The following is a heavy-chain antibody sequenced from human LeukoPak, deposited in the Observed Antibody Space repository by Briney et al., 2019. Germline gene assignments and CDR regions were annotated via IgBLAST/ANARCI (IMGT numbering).Heavy chain of an antibody. V-gene: IGHV5-10-1*01. D-gene: IGHD1-26*01. CDR1: GYSFTSYW. Sequence: GGSLQISCKCSGYSFTSYWISWVRQIPGKGLEWMGRIDTRDSYTNYSPSFQGHVTISADKSISTAYPQWSSLKASDTAMYYCARLPGGCIGGAAPYNWFDPWGQGTLVTVSS. CDR3: ARLPGGCIGGAAPYNWFDP. J-gene: IGHJ5*02. CDR2: IDTRDSYT.